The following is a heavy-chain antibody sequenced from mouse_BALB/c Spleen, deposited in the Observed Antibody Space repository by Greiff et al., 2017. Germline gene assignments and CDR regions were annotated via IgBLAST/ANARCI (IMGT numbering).Heavy chain of an antibody. CDR3: ARLQYDGSSLDY. Sequence: QVQLQQSGAELVRPGSSVKISCKASGYAFSSYWMNWVKQRPGQGLEWIGQIYPGDGDTNYNGKFKGKATLTADKSSSTAYMQLSSLTSEDSAVYFCARLQYDGSSLDYWGQGTTLTVSS. D-gene: IGHD2-3*01. V-gene: IGHV1-80*01. J-gene: IGHJ2*01. CDR2: IYPGDGDT. CDR1: GYAFSSYW.